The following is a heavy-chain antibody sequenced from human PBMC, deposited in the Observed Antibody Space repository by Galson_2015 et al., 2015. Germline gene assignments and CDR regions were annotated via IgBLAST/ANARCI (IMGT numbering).Heavy chain of an antibody. CDR2: ISSGSSYI. CDR3: ARASMVAFDY. V-gene: IGHV3-21*01. Sequence: SLRLSCAASGFTFSSYSMNWVRQAPGKGLEWVSSISSGSSYIYYADSVKGRFTISRDNAKNSLYLQMNSLRAEDTAVYYCARASMVAFDYWGQGTLVTVSS. D-gene: IGHD5-12*01. J-gene: IGHJ4*02. CDR1: GFTFSSYS.